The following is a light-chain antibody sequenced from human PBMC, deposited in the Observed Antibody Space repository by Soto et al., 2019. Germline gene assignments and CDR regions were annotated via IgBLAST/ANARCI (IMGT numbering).Light chain of an antibody. Sequence: QSALTKPASVSGSPGQSITISCTGTSSDVGGYNYVSWYQQHPGKAPKLMIYEVSKLPSGVSNRFSGSKSGNTASLTISGLQAEDEADYYCSSYTSSSIDYVFGTGTKLTVL. CDR2: EVS. J-gene: IGLJ1*01. CDR3: SSYTSSSIDYV. CDR1: SSDVGGYNY. V-gene: IGLV2-14*01.